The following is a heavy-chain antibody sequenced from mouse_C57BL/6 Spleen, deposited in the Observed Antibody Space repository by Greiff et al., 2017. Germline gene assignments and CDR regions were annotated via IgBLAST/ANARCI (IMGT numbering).Heavy chain of an antibody. CDR3: AIFYSNYEFDY. D-gene: IGHD2-5*01. J-gene: IGHJ2*01. V-gene: IGHV1-74*01. CDR1: GYTFTSYW. CDR2: IHPSDSDT. Sequence: QVQLQQPGAELVKPGASVKVSCKASGYTFTSYWMHWVKQRPGQGLEWIGRIHPSDSDTNYIQKFKGKATLTVDKPSSTAYMQLSSLASEGSVFYYCAIFYSNYEFDYWGQGTTLTVSS.